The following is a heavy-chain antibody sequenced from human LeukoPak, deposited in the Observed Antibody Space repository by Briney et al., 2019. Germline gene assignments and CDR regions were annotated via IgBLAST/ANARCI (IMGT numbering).Heavy chain of an antibody. D-gene: IGHD6-19*01. V-gene: IGHV3-74*01. Sequence: PGGSLRLSCATSEFTFSSYWMHWVRQAPGKGLVWVSRINTDGSITNYADSVKGRFTISRDNAKNTLYLQMNSLRADDTAVYYCASAAVAGSRPFDYWGQGTLVTVSS. CDR2: INTDGSIT. J-gene: IGHJ4*02. CDR1: EFTFSSYW. CDR3: ASAAVAGSRPFDY.